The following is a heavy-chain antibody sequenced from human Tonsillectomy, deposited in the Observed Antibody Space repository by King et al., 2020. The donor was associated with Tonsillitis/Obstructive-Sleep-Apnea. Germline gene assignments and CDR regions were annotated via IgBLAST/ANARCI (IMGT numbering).Heavy chain of an antibody. Sequence: VQLVESGGGLVQPGGSLRLSCAASGFTFSTYWMSWVRQAPGKGLECVGNIKPDGSEKYYLDSVKGRFTISRDNANNSLYLQMSSLRGEDTAVYYCARSGASWGQGTMVTVSS. D-gene: IGHD1-26*01. J-gene: IGHJ3*01. CDR3: ARSGAS. V-gene: IGHV3-7*04. CDR1: GFTFSTYW. CDR2: IKPDGSEK.